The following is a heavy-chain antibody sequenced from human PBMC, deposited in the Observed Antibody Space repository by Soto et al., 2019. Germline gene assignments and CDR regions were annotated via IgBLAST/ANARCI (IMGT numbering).Heavy chain of an antibody. CDR2: IKSKIDGGTT. CDR3: TTDSSGAYFHGSSGYILAY. Sequence: EVQLVESGGALVKPGGSLRLSCAASGFTFSNAWMNWVRQAPGKGLEWVGRIKSKIDGGTTDYAAPVKGRFTISRDDSKNTLYLQMSGLKTEDTAVYYCTTDSSGAYFHGSSGYILAYWGQGTLVTVSS. J-gene: IGHJ4*02. V-gene: IGHV3-15*07. D-gene: IGHD3-22*01. CDR1: GFTFSNAW.